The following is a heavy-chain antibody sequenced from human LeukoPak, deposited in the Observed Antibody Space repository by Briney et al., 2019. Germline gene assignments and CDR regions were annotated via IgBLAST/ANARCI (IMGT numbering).Heavy chain of an antibody. CDR2: IYYSGST. CDR3: ARVGVVSIGHPFWFDP. V-gene: IGHV4-30-4*08. CDR1: GGSISSGDYY. D-gene: IGHD2-21*01. J-gene: IGHJ5*02. Sequence: PSETLSLTCTVSGGSISSGDYYWSWIRQPPGKGLEWIGYIYYSGSTYYNPSPKSRVTISVDTSKNQFSLKLSSVTAADTAVYYCARVGVVSIGHPFWFDPWGQGTLVTVSS.